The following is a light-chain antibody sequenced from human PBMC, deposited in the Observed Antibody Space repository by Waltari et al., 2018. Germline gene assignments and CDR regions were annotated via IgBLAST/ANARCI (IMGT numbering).Light chain of an antibody. J-gene: IGLJ3*02. CDR1: NSDIGGYKY. CDR2: DVT. V-gene: IGLV2-14*03. CDR3: SSYTTSHTAYWV. Sequence: QSALTQPASVSGSPGQSLTISCSGTNSDIGGYKYVSWYQQHPGKAPKLIIYDVTNRPSGISHRFSGSKSGITASLTISGLQAEDEGDYYCSSYTTSHTAYWVFGGGTRLTVL.